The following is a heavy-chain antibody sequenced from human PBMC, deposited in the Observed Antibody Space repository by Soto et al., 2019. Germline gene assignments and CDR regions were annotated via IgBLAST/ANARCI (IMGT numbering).Heavy chain of an antibody. CDR1: GCTFSSYA. D-gene: IGHD2-21*02. V-gene: IGHV3-30-3*01. CDR2: ISYDGSNK. CDR3: ARDRLVTAHFDY. Sequence: QVQLVESGGGVVQPGRFLRLSCAASGCTFSSYAMHWVRQAPGKGLEWVAVISYDGSNKYYADSVKGRFTISRDNSKNTLYLQMNSLRAEDTAVYYCARDRLVTAHFDYWGQGTLVTVSS. J-gene: IGHJ4*02.